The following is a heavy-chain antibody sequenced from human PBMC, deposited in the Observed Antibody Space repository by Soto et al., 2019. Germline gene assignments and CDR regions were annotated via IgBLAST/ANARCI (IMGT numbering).Heavy chain of an antibody. J-gene: IGHJ6*02. CDR1: GFTFSSYS. V-gene: IGHV3-21*01. CDR2: ISSSSSYI. D-gene: IGHD2-2*02. CDR3: AKHDPGNGYQLLYGYYGMDV. Sequence: SLRLSCAASGFTFSSYSMNWVRQAPGKGLEWVSSISSSSSYIYYADSVKGRFTISRDNAKNSLYLQMNSLRAEDTAVYYCAKHDPGNGYQLLYGYYGMDVWGQGTTVTVSS.